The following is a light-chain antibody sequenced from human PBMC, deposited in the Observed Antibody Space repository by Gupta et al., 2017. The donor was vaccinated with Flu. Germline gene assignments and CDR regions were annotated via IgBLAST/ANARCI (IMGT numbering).Light chain of an antibody. J-gene: IGLJ3*02. Sequence: NFLLTHSASVSDHPGKTDTITCTRSRGTVASFYVQWYQQRPGSAPTTVLYEDKQRPSGVPDRFSGSSYSSTNSASLTISELKAEDEAYYYGQSYNDNGQVFGGGTKLTVL. V-gene: IGLV6-57*03. CDR3: QSYNDNGQV. CDR1: RGTVASFY. CDR2: EDK.